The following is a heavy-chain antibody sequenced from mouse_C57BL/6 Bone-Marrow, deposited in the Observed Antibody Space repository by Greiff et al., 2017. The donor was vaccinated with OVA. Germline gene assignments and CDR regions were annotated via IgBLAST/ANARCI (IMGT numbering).Heavy chain of an antibody. CDR3: AREGNYSNYYAMDY. V-gene: IGHV3-6*01. CDR1: GYSITSGYY. D-gene: IGHD2-5*01. CDR2: ISYDGSN. Sequence: EVHLVESGPGLVKPSQSLSLTCSVTGYSITSGYYWNWIRQFPGNKLEWMGYISYDGSNNYNPSLKNRISITRDTSKNQFFLKLNSVTTEDTATYYCAREGNYSNYYAMDYWGQGTSVTVSS. J-gene: IGHJ4*01.